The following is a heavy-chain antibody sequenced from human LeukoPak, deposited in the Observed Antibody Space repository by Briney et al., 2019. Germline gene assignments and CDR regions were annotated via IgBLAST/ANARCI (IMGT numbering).Heavy chain of an antibody. J-gene: IGHJ4*02. V-gene: IGHV3-30*18. CDR2: ISYDGSNK. CDR3: AKDFLRNMVLGFEY. D-gene: IGHD3-10*01. CDR1: GFTFSSYG. Sequence: PGGSLRLSCAASGFTFSSYGMHWVRQAPGKGLEWVAVISYDGSNKYYADSVKGRFTISRDNSKNTLYLQMNSLRAEDTAIYYCAKDFLRNMVLGFEYWGQGTLVTVSS.